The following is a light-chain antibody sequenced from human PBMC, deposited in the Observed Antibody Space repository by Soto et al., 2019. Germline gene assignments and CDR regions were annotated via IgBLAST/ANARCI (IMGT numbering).Light chain of an antibody. J-gene: IGKJ2*01. Sequence: AIRMTQSPSSFSASTGDRVTITCRASQGITSYLAWYQQKPGKAPKLLIYDASTLRSGVPSRFSGSGSGTDFTLTISCLQSEDFATYYCQQYYSYPRTFGQGTKLEIK. CDR1: QGITSY. CDR3: QQYYSYPRT. V-gene: IGKV1-8*01. CDR2: DAS.